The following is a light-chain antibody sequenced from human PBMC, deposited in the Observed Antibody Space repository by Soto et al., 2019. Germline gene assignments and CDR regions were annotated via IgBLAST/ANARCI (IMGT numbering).Light chain of an antibody. Sequence: IQMTQSPSTLSGSVGDRVTITCRASQTISSWLAWYQQKPGKAPKLLIYKASTLKSGVPSRFSGSGSGTEFTLTISSLQSEDFAVYYCQHYNKWLWTFGQGTKVDI. CDR2: KAS. CDR1: QTISSW. V-gene: IGKV1-5*03. CDR3: QHYNKWLWT. J-gene: IGKJ1*01.